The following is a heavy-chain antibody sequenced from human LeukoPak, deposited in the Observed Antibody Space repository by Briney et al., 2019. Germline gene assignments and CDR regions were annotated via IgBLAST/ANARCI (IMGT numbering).Heavy chain of an antibody. V-gene: IGHV3-48*03. CDR2: ISSSGSTI. Sequence: GGSLRLSCAASGFSFSLFGMHGVRHVPGQGLLWVSYISSSGSTIYYADSVKGRFTISRDNARISLYLQMNSLRAEDTAVYYCAELGITMIGGVWGKGTTVTISS. CDR1: GFSFSLFG. J-gene: IGHJ6*04. CDR3: AELGITMIGGV. D-gene: IGHD3-10*02.